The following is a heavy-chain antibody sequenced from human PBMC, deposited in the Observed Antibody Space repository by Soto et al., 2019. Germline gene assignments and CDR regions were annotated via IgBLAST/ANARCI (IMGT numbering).Heavy chain of an antibody. V-gene: IGHV3-15*01. CDR1: GFTFSNAW. Sequence: PGESLKISCAASGFTFSNAWMNWVRQAPGKGLEWVGRIKSKTHGGTADYAAPVKGRFTISRDDSENTLYLQMNSLKTEDTAVYYCTRASSLDFDFWGQGTLVTVSS. J-gene: IGHJ4*02. CDR3: TRASSLDFDF. CDR2: IKSKTHGGTA. D-gene: IGHD3-16*01.